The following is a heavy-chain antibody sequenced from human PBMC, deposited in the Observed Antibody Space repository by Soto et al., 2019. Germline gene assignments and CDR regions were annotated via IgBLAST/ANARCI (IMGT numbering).Heavy chain of an antibody. Sequence: QVQLLQSGAEVKKPGASVKVSCKVSGHTLTELSMHWVRQAPGRGLEWMGGFDPEDGETIFAQKFQGRVTMTEDTSTDSTYVEWTSLRSEDTAVYYCAAGGTRWLHSPFDYWGQGTLVTISS. J-gene: IGHJ4*02. CDR1: GHTLTELS. CDR3: AAGGTRWLHSPFDY. D-gene: IGHD1-1*01. CDR2: FDPEDGET. V-gene: IGHV1-24*01.